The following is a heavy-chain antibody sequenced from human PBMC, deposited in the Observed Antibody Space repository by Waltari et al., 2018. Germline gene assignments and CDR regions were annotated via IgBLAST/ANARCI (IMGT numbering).Heavy chain of an antibody. Sequence: QVQLVQSGAEVKKPGSSVKVSCKASGGTFSSYTISWVRQAPGQGLEWMGRIIPIRGIANYAQKFQGRVTITADKSTSTAYMELSSLRSEDTAVYYCARVQDITMVRGWFDPWGQGTLVTVSS. CDR2: IIPIRGIA. D-gene: IGHD3-10*01. CDR1: GGTFSSYT. CDR3: ARVQDITMVRGWFDP. J-gene: IGHJ5*02. V-gene: IGHV1-69*02.